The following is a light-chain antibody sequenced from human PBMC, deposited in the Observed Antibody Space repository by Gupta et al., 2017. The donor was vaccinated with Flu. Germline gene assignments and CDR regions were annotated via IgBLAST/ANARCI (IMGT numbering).Light chain of an antibody. Sequence: DIQLTQSPSSLSPSVGDRVIITCRASQTISNALGWYQQKPGKAPKSLIYGASSLQNGVPSRFSGSGSGTDFTLTISSLQPEDIGTYYCRQYKSYPITFGQGTRLEI. J-gene: IGKJ5*01. CDR2: GAS. CDR1: QTISNA. V-gene: IGKV1D-16*01. CDR3: RQYKSYPIT.